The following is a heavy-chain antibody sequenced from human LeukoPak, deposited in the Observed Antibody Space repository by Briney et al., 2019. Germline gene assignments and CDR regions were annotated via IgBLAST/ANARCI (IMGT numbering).Heavy chain of an antibody. CDR2: INHSGST. CDR1: GGSFSGYY. CDR3: ARYDFWSGYQDY. J-gene: IGHJ4*02. V-gene: IGHV4-34*01. D-gene: IGHD3-3*01. Sequence: SETLSLTCAVYGGSFSGYYWSWIRQPPGKGLEWIGEINHSGSTNYNPSLKSRVTISVDTSKKQFSLKLNSVTAADTAVYYCARYDFWSGYQDYWGQGTLVTVSS.